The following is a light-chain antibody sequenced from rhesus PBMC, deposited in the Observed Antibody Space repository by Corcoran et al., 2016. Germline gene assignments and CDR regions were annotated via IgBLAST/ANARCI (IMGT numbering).Light chain of an antibody. CDR1: QSLLESEDGNTY. CDR2: EVF. J-gene: IGKJ1*01. V-gene: IGKV2-104*02. Sequence: DIVMTQTPLSLPVTPGEPASISCRSSQSLLESEDGNTYLDWYLQKPGQSPPLLFYEVFNRASGVPDRFSGTGSETDFTLKISRVEAGDVGVYYCMQGIEFPWTFGQGTKVEIK. CDR3: MQGIEFPWT.